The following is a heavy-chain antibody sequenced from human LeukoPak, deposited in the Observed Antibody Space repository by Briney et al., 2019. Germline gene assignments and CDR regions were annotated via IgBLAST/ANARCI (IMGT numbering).Heavy chain of an antibody. CDR2: MRYDGSKK. D-gene: IGHD2-21*02. J-gene: IGHJ4*02. V-gene: IGHV3-30*02. CDR3: SKSFCGGDCYGIDH. CDR1: GFIFSNYG. Sequence: GGSLRLSCAASGFIFSNYGMHWVRQAPGKGLEWVAFMRYDGSKKSFADSVKGRFTISRDNSKNTLNLQMNSLRADDTAVYYCSKSFCGGDCYGIDHWGQGTLVTVSS.